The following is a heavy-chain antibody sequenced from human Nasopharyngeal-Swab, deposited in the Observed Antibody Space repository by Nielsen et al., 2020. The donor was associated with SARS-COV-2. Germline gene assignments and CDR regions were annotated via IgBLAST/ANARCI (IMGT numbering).Heavy chain of an antibody. J-gene: IGHJ4*02. V-gene: IGHV3-23*01. CDR2: ISGSGDST. CDR3: AAGGDSSSSTFDY. D-gene: IGHD6-6*01. CDR1: GFTFSSYA. Sequence: GGSLRLSCAASGFTFSSYAMSWVRQAPGKGLEWVSAISGSGDSTYYADSVKGRFTISRDNSKNTLYLQMNSLRAEDTAVYYCAAGGDSSSSTFDYWGQGTLVTVSS.